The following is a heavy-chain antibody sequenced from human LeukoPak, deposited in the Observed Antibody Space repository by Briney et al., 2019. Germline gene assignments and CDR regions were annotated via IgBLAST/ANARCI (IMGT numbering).Heavy chain of an antibody. V-gene: IGHV4-4*07. CDR1: GDSVSGFY. CDR3: AIDTFSSGWWDYSDY. CDR2: IYTSGNTRDTST. D-gene: IGHD6-19*01. J-gene: IGHJ4*02. Sequence: SETLSLTCSASGDSVSGFYRSWIRQPAGKGLEWIGRIYTSGNTRDTSTKYNLSLKSRVSMSVDTSKNQFSLKLRSVTAADTGIYYCAIDTFSSGWWDYSDYWGQGTLVTVSS.